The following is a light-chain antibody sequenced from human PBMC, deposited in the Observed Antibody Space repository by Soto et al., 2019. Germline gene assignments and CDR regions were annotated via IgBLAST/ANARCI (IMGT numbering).Light chain of an antibody. CDR2: EVS. CDR1: SSDVGGYNY. V-gene: IGLV2-8*01. Sequence: QSVLTQPPSASGSPGQSVTISCTGTSSDVGGYNYVPWYQQHPGKAPKLMIYEVSERPSGVPDRFSGSKSSNTASLTVSGLQAEDEAYYYCSSYAGSNNFVFGTGTKVTVL. CDR3: SSYAGSNNFV. J-gene: IGLJ1*01.